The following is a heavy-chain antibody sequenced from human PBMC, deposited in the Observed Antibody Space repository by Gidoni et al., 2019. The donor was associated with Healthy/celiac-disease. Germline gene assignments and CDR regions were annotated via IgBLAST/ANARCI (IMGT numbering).Heavy chain of an antibody. CDR1: GFPFSSYG. J-gene: IGHJ6*02. D-gene: IGHD2-2*01. V-gene: IGHV3-30*18. CDR2: ISHDGSNK. CDR3: AKDGRYCSSTSCYPAAYYYYGMDV. Sequence: QVQLVESGGGVVQPGRSLRLSCAASGFPFSSYGMHLVRQAPGKGLDWVAVISHDGSNKYYADSVKGRFTISRDNSKNTLYLQMNSLRAEDTAVYYCAKDGRYCSSTSCYPAAYYYYGMDVWGQGTTVTVSS.